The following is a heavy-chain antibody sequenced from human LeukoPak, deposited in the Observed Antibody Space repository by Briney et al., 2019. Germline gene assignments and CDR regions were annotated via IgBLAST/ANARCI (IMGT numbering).Heavy chain of an antibody. CDR1: GGTFSSYA. J-gene: IGHJ4*02. Sequence: SVKVSCKASGGTFSSYAISWVRQAPGQGLEWMGGIIPIFGTANYAQKFQGSVTITTDESTSTAYMELSSLRSEDTAVYYCARGIVGATPLDYWGQGTLVTVSS. D-gene: IGHD1-26*01. CDR2: IIPIFGTA. CDR3: ARGIVGATPLDY. V-gene: IGHV1-69*05.